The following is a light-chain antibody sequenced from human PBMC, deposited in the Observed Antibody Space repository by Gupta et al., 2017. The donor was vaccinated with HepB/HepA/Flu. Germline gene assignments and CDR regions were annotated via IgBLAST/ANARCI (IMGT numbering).Light chain of an antibody. CDR1: HSGRSSY. V-gene: IGKV3-20*01. J-gene: IGKJ1*01. CDR2: GVS. Sequence: EIVLTPSPGTLSLSPGERTTLSCRTSHSGRSSYLAWYQQKPGQAPRLLIYGVSNRATGIPDRFSGSGSGTEFTLTITRLEPDDFAVYYCQQYGSSPRTFGQGTKVEIK. CDR3: QQYGSSPRT.